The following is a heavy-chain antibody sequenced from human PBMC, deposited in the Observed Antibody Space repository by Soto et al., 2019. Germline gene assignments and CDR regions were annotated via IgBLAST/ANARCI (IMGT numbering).Heavy chain of an antibody. V-gene: IGHV4-39*01. D-gene: IGHD4-17*01. CDR1: GGSISSSSYY. CDR2: IYYSGST. CDR3: RVTNYYYGMDV. J-gene: IGHJ6*02. Sequence: ASETLSRTCTVSGGSISSSSYYWGWIRQPPGKGLEWIGSIYYSGSTYYNPSLKSRVTISVDTSKNQFSLKLSSVTAADTAVYYVRVTNYYYGMDVWGQGTTVTVSS.